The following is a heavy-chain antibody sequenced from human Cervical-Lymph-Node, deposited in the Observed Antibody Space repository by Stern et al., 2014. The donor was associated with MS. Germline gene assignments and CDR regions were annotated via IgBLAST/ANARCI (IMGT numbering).Heavy chain of an antibody. J-gene: IGHJ4*02. Sequence: QVTLKESGPAVVKPTQTLTLTCTFSGFSLNTPRMCVSWIRQPPGKALEWLARLDWDGDKFYSTSLKAGLTISKDTSKNQVVLTMTNVDPVDTATYYCARTNIYASDGYYVYYFDYWGQGTLVTVSS. CDR1: GFSLNTPRMC. CDR3: ARTNIYASDGYYVYYFDY. CDR2: LDWDGDK. V-gene: IGHV2-70*04. D-gene: IGHD3-22*01.